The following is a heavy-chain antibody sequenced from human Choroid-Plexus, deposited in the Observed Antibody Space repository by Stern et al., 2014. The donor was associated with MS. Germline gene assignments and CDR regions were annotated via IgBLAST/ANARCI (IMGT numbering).Heavy chain of an antibody. Sequence: VHLVESGPGLVKPSGTLSLTCDVSGASISNTNWWGWVRQPPAMGLEWIGEIHHSGTTNFKSSLKSRVTMSVDKSKNQFSLELKSVTAADTAVYFCARVHSGYDWFDYWGQGSLVTVSS. CDR2: IHHSGTT. CDR1: GASISNTNW. CDR3: ARVHSGYDWFDY. V-gene: IGHV4-4*02. D-gene: IGHD5-12*01. J-gene: IGHJ4*02.